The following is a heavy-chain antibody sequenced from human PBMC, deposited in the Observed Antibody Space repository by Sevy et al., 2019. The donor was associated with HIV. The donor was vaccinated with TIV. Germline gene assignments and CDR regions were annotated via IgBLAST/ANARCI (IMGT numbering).Heavy chain of an antibody. Sequence: GGSLRLSCAASGFIFRSYWMTWVRQAPGKGLEWVANIKQDGSKKYYVDSVKGRFTISRDNTKNSLYLLMNSLRAEDTAMYYCARDPASSGGDYWGQGTLVTVSS. CDR3: ARDPASSGGDY. D-gene: IGHD1-26*01. J-gene: IGHJ4*02. V-gene: IGHV3-7*03. CDR2: IKQDGSKK. CDR1: GFIFRSYW.